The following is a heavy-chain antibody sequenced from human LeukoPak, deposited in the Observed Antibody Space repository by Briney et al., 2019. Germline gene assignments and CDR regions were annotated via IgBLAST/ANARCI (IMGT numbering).Heavy chain of an antibody. V-gene: IGHV3-23*01. CDR2: LSGSGFNT. J-gene: IGHJ4*02. CDR3: AKVGYYDILTGFRRAFDY. Sequence: GGSLRLSRGASGFTFSNFAMTWVRQAPGRGLEWVSALSGSGFNTYYADSVKGRFTISRDNSKNTLYLQMNSLRAEDTAVYYCAKVGYYDILTGFRRAFDYWGQGTLVTVSS. D-gene: IGHD3-9*01. CDR1: GFTFSNFA.